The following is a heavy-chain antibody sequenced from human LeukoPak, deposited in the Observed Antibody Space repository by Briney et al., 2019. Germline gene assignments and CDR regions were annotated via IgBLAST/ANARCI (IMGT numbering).Heavy chain of an antibody. J-gene: IGHJ4*02. CDR2: IYHSGST. CDR3: ARGYCSGGSCSTGFDY. V-gene: IGHV4-59*12. CDR1: GGSISTYY. Sequence: PSETLSLTCSVSGGSISTYYGSWIRQSAGKGLEWIGYIYHSGSTYYNPSLKSRVTISVDRSKNQFSLKLSSVTAADTAVYYCARGYCSGGSCSTGFDYWGQGTLVTVSS. D-gene: IGHD2-15*01.